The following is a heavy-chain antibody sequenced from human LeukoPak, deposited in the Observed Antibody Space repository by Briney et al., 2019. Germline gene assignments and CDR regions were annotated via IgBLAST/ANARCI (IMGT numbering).Heavy chain of an antibody. J-gene: IGHJ4*02. CDR3: AREGRKAGKFDY. V-gene: IGHV4-59*01. D-gene: IGHD3-10*01. CDR2: IYYSGST. CDR1: GGSISSYY. Sequence: PSETLSPTCTVSGGSISSYYWSWIRQPPGEGLEWIGYIYYSGSTNYNPSLKSRVTISVDTSKNQFSLKLSSVTAADTAVYYCAREGRKAGKFDYWGQGTLVTVSS.